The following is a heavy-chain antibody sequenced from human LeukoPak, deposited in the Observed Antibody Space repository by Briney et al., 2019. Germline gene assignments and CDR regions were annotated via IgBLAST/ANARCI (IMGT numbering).Heavy chain of an antibody. CDR1: GGSISSYY. D-gene: IGHD3-10*01. CDR2: IYTSGST. CDR3: ARVRVVRGVNFYYYYYIDV. V-gene: IGHV4-4*07. Sequence: PSETLSLTCTVSGGSISSYYWSWIRQPAGKGLEWIGRIYTSGSTNYNPSLKSRVTMSVDTSKNQFSLKLSSVTAADTAVYYCARVRVVRGVNFYYYYYIDVWGKGTTVTVSS. J-gene: IGHJ6*03.